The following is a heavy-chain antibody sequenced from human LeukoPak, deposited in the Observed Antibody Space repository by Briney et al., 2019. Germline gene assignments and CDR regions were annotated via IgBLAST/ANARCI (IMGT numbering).Heavy chain of an antibody. D-gene: IGHD3-16*01. Sequence: SETLSLTCTVSGGSISSYYWSWIRQPPGKGLEWIGYIYYSGSTNYNPSLKSRVTISVDTSKNQFSLKLSSVTAADAAVYYCARLWGSTHRGVWFDPWGQGTLVAVSS. J-gene: IGHJ5*02. CDR3: ARLWGSTHRGVWFDP. V-gene: IGHV4-59*08. CDR1: GGSISSYY. CDR2: IYYSGST.